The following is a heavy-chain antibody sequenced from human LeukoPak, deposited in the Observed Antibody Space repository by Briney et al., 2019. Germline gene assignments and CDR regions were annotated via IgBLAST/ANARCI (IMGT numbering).Heavy chain of an antibody. CDR3: ARDSVPYGGPSPAGNY. CDR1: GYTFTSYD. J-gene: IGHJ4*02. CDR2: MNPNSGNT. Sequence: ASVTVSCKASGYTFTSYDINWVRQPTGQGLEWMGWMNPNSGNTAYAQKFQDRVTMTRNTSISTAYMELSSLRSEDTAVYYCARDSVPYGGPSPAGNYWGQGTLVTVSS. V-gene: IGHV1-8*01. D-gene: IGHD6-13*01.